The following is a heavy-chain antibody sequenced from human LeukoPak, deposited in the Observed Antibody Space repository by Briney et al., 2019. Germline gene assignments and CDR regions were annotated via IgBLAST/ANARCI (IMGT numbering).Heavy chain of an antibody. D-gene: IGHD2-21*02. J-gene: IGHJ6*03. CDR3: AGGYCGGDCSSSYYYYMDV. CDR2: INTNTGNP. Sequence: ASVKVSCKASGYTFTSYAMNWVRQAPGQGLEWMGWINTNTGNPTYAQGFTGRFVFSLDTSVSTAYLQISSLKAEDTAVYYCAGGYCGGDCSSSYYYYMDVWGKGTTVTVSS. V-gene: IGHV7-4-1*02. CDR1: GYTFTSYA.